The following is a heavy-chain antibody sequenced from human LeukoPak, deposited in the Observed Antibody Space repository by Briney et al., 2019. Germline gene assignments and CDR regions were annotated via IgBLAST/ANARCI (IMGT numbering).Heavy chain of an antibody. CDR2: FNPNSGGT. Sequence: ASVKVSCKASGYTFTGYYMHWVRQAPGQGLEWMGRFNPNSGGTNYAQKFQGRVTMTRDTSISTAYMELSRLRSDDTAVYYCARKEGIFPEYGSGDLHAFDIWGQGTMVIVSS. D-gene: IGHD3-10*01. CDR3: ARKEGIFPEYGSGDLHAFDI. CDR1: GYTFTGYY. V-gene: IGHV1-2*06. J-gene: IGHJ3*02.